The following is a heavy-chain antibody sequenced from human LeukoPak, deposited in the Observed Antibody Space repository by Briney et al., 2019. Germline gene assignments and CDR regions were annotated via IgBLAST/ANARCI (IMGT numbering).Heavy chain of an antibody. J-gene: IGHJ4*02. V-gene: IGHV3-9*01. Sequence: PGRSLRLSCAAPGFTFDDYAMHWVRQAPGKGLEWVSGISWNSGSIGYADSVKGRFTISRDNAKNSLYLRMNSLRAEDTAVYYCARVFLNPDLAYYDSSGYSLDYWGQGTLVTVSS. D-gene: IGHD3-22*01. CDR1: GFTFDDYA. CDR3: ARVFLNPDLAYYDSSGYSLDY. CDR2: ISWNSGSI.